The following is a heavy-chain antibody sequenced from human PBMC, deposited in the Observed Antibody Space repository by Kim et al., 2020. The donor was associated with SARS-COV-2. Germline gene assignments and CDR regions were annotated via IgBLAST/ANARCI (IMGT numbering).Heavy chain of an antibody. D-gene: IGHD1-26*01. J-gene: IGHJ4*02. Sequence: GGSLRLSCAASGFTFNTYGMHWVRQAPGKGLEWVAVISYDGSNKYYADSVKGRFTISRDNSKNPLYLQMNSLRIEDTAVYYCAKSFSGSYFGYDYWGQGTLVTVSS. CDR3: AKSFSGSYFGYDY. CDR1: GFTFNTYG. CDR2: ISYDGSNK. V-gene: IGHV3-30*18.